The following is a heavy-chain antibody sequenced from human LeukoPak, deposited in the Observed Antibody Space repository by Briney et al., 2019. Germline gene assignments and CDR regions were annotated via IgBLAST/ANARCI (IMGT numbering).Heavy chain of an antibody. CDR2: TYYRSKWYN. Sequence: SQTLSLTCAISGDSVSSNSAAWNWIRQSPSRGLEWLGRTYYRSKWYNDYAVSVKSRITINPDTSKNQFSLQLNSVAPEDTAVYYCARAGFVVVPAAIHYYGMDVWGQGTTVTVSS. D-gene: IGHD2-2*01. J-gene: IGHJ6*02. CDR1: GDSVSSNSAA. V-gene: IGHV6-1*01. CDR3: ARAGFVVVPAAIHYYGMDV.